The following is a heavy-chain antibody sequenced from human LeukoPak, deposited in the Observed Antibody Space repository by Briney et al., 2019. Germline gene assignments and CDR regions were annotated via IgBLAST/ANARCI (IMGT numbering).Heavy chain of an antibody. CDR3: ARGSTRYSSSWYLWSYMDV. J-gene: IGHJ6*03. D-gene: IGHD6-13*01. CDR2: IYTSGST. CDR1: GGSISSGSYY. V-gene: IGHV4-61*02. Sequence: SETLSLTCTVSGGSISSGSYYWSWIRQPAGKGLEWIGRIYTSGSTNYNPSLKSRVTISVDTSKNQFSLKLSSVTAADTAVYYCARGSTRYSSSWYLWSYMDVWGKGTTVTVSS.